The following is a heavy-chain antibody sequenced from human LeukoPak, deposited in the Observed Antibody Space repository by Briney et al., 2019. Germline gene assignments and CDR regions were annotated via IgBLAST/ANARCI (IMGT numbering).Heavy chain of an antibody. CDR2: ISSSSSYI. D-gene: IGHD6-13*01. V-gene: IGHV3-21*01. Sequence: GGPLRLSCAASGFTFSSYSMNWVRQAPGKGLETVSSISSSSSYIYYADSVKGRFTISRDKAKNSLYLQMNSLRVEDTAVYYCARELVEIAAAATDYWGQGTLVTVSA. CDR3: ARELVEIAAAATDY. CDR1: GFTFSSYS. J-gene: IGHJ4*02.